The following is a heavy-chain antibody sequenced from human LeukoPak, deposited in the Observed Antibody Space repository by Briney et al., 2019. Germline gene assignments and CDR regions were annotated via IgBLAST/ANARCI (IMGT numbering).Heavy chain of an antibody. CDR3: ARAPYRGYSGYEDTLFDY. D-gene: IGHD5-12*01. CDR1: GYTFTSYA. V-gene: IGHV1-3*01. J-gene: IGHJ4*02. CDR2: INAGNGNT. Sequence: GASVKVSCKASGYTFTSYAMHWVRQAPGQRLEWMGWINAGNGNTKYSQKFQGRVTITRDTSTSTAYMELSSLRSEDTAVYYCARAPYRGYSGYEDTLFDYWGQGTLVTVSS.